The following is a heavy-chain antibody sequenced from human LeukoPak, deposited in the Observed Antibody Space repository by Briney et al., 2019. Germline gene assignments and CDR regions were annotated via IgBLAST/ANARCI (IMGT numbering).Heavy chain of an antibody. CDR3: ARDRKTWVTMVRGVIIVYGMDV. CDR2: ISAYNGNT. J-gene: IGHJ6*04. V-gene: IGHV1-18*04. Sequence: ASVKVSCKASGYTFTSYAISWVRQAPGQGLEWMGWISAYNGNTNYAQKLQGRVTMTTDTSTSTAYMELRSLRSDDTAVYYCARDRKTWVTMVRGVIIVYGMDVWGKGTTVTVSS. D-gene: IGHD3-10*01. CDR1: GYTFTSYA.